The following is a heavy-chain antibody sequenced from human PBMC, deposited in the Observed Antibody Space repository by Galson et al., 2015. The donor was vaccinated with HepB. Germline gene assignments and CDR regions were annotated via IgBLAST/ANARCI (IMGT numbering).Heavy chain of an antibody. CDR1: GFTFSSYS. V-gene: IGHV3-21*01. CDR3: ARGGKPPIAAATDY. CDR2: ISSSSSYI. Sequence: SLRLSCAASGFTFSSYSMNWVRQAPGKGLEWVSSISSSSSYIYYADSVKGRFTISRDNAKNSLYLQMNSLRAEDTAVYYCARGGKPPIAAATDYWGQGTLVTVSS. D-gene: IGHD6-13*01. J-gene: IGHJ4*02.